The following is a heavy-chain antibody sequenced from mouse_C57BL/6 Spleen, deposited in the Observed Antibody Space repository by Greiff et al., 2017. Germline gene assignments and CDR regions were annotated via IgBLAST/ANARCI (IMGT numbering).Heavy chain of an antibody. Sequence: VQLQQSGPELVKPGASVKISCKASGYTFTDYYMNWVKQSHGKSLEWNGDINPNNGGTSYNQKLKGKATLTVDKSSSTAYMELRSLTSEDSAVYYCAFNWDWYFDVWGTETTVTVSS. CDR1: GYTFTDYY. J-gene: IGHJ1*03. V-gene: IGHV1-26*01. D-gene: IGHD4-1*01. CDR3: AFNWDWYFDV. CDR2: INPNNGGT.